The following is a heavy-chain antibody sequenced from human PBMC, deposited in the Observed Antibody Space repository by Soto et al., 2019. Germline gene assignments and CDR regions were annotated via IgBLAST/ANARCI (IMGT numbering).Heavy chain of an antibody. J-gene: IGHJ3*01. Sequence: SQTLSLTCAISGDSVSSNSAAWNWIRQSPSRGLEWLGRTYYRSKWYNDYAVSVKSRITINPDTSKNQFSLQLNSVTPEDTAVYYCARVPNPFRLKIGYEDAYGFWGQGTMVTVSS. CDR1: GDSVSSNSAA. D-gene: IGHD5-12*01. V-gene: IGHV6-1*01. CDR3: ARVPNPFRLKIGYEDAYGF. CDR2: TYYRSKWYN.